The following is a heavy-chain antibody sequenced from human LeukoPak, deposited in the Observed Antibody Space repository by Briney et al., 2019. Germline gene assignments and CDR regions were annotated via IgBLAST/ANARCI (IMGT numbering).Heavy chain of an antibody. V-gene: IGHV1-69*05. J-gene: IGHJ5*02. CDR3: ASRGLEENWFDP. D-gene: IGHD3/OR15-3a*01. CDR2: IIPIFGTA. Sequence: SVKVSCKASGGTFSSYAFSWVRQAPGQGLEWMGGIIPIFGTANYAQKFQGRVTITTDESTSTAYMEQSSLRSEDTAVYYCASRGLEENWFDPWGQGTLVTVSS. CDR1: GGTFSSYA.